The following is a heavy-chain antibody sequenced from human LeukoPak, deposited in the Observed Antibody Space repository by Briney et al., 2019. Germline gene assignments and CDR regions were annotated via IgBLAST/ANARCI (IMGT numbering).Heavy chain of an antibody. CDR2: IYTSGST. Sequence: SETLSLTCTVSGGSISSGSYYWSWIRQPAGKGLEWIGRIYTSGSTNYNPSLKSRVTISVDTSKNQFSLKLSSVTAADTAVYYCARMGYGSGSYYMPPNHWFDPWGQGTLVTVSS. J-gene: IGHJ5*02. D-gene: IGHD3-10*01. CDR3: ARMGYGSGSYYMPPNHWFDP. V-gene: IGHV4-61*02. CDR1: GGSISSGSYY.